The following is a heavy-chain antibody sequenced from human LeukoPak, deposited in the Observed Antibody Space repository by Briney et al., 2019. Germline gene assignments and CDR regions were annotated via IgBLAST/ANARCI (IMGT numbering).Heavy chain of an antibody. CDR1: GGTFSSYA. CDR3: ARDRDDYLSVNWFDP. CDR2: IFPIFGTA. V-gene: IGHV1-69*05. D-gene: IGHD4-11*01. J-gene: IGHJ5*02. Sequence: SVKVSCKASGGTFSSYAISWVRQAPGQGLEWMGRIFPIFGTANYAQKFQGRVTITTDESTSTAYMELSSLRSEDTAVYYCARDRDDYLSVNWFDPWGQGTLVTVSS.